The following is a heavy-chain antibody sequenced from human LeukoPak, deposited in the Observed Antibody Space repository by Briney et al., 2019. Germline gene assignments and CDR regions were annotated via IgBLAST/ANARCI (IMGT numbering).Heavy chain of an antibody. CDR2: ISSTSTTI. D-gene: IGHD3-9*01. CDR3: AKTILTGYYPTDY. J-gene: IGHJ4*02. V-gene: IGHV3-48*01. CDR1: AFIFSNYS. Sequence: GGSLRLSCAASAFIFSNYSMNWVRQAPGKGLEWVSYISSTSTTIYYADSVKGRFTISRDNSKNTLYLQMNSLRAEDTAVYYCAKTILTGYYPTDYWGQGTLVTVSS.